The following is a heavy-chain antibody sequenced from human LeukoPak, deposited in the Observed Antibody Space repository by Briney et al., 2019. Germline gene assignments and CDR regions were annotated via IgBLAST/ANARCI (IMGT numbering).Heavy chain of an antibody. CDR3: ASGTSYSSGWQY. D-gene: IGHD6-19*01. J-gene: IGHJ4*02. CDR1: GYASSNYG. CDR2: ISTYNGNT. Sequence: ASVKVSCKASGYASSNYGISWVRQAPGQGLEWMGWISTYNGNTNYAQRLQGRVTMTTDTSTSTAYMELRSLRSDDTAVYFCASGTSYSSGWQYWGQGTLVTVSS. V-gene: IGHV1-18*01.